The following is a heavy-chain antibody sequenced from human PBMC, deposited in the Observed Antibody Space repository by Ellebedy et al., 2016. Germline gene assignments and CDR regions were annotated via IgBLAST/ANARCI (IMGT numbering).Heavy chain of an antibody. CDR2: IRSKAYGGTT. D-gene: IGHD1/OR15-1a*01. V-gene: IGHV3-49*03. CDR3: TRGRTGSNFDY. Sequence: GGSLRLSCTASGSTFGDYAMSWFRQAPGKGLEWVGFIRSKAYGGTTEYAASVKGRFTISRDDSKSIAYLQMNSLKTEDTAVYYCTRGRTGSNFDYWGQGTLVTVSS. J-gene: IGHJ4*02. CDR1: GSTFGDYA.